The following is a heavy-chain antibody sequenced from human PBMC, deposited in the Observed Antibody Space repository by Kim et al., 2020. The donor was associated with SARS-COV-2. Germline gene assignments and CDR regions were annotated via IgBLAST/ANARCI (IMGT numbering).Heavy chain of an antibody. V-gene: IGHV4-34*01. CDR3: ARGLSYEEVVTPSYFDY. CDR2: INHSGST. CDR1: GGSFSGYY. D-gene: IGHD2-21*02. J-gene: IGHJ4*02. Sequence: SETLSLTCAVYGGSFSGYYWSWIRQPPGKGLEWIGEINHSGSTNYNPSLKSRVTISVDTSKNQFSLKLSSVTAADTAVYYCARGLSYEEVVTPSYFDYWGQGTLVTVSS.